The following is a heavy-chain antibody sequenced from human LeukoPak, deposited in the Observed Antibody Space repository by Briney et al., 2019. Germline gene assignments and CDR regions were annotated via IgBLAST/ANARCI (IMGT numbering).Heavy chain of an antibody. V-gene: IGHV3-23*01. CDR1: GFTFRLYA. CDR3: AKDSVY. J-gene: IGHJ4*02. CDR2: ITKSGDGT. D-gene: IGHD3-10*01. Sequence: GGSLGLSCATSGFTFRLYAMSWVRQAPGKGLEWVSGITKSGDGTHYADSVKGRFTISRDNSKSTLYLQMNSLRADDTAIYYCAKDSVYWGQGTLVTVSS.